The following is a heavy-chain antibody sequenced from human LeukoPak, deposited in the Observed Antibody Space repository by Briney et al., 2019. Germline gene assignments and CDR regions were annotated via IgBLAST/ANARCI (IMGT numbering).Heavy chain of an antibody. CDR3: ARSNVLLWFGELSLNWFDP. CDR1: GFTFSDYY. J-gene: IGHJ5*02. CDR2: ISSSGSTI. D-gene: IGHD3-10*01. V-gene: IGHV3-11*04. Sequence: GGSLRLSCAASGFTFSDYYMSWIRQAPGKGLEWVSYISSSGSTIYYADSVKGRFTISRDNAKNSLYLQMNSLRAEATAVYYCARSNVLLWFGELSLNWFDPWGQGTLVTVSS.